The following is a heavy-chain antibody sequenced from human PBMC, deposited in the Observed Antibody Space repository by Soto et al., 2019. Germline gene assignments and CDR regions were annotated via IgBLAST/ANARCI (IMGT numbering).Heavy chain of an antibody. CDR2: ISGSGGST. V-gene: IGHV3-23*01. J-gene: IGHJ3*02. Sequence: GGSLRLSCAASGFTFSSYAMSWVRHAPGKGLEWVSAISGSGGSTYYADSVKGRFTISREYSKNTLYLQMNSLRAEDTAVYYCAKDFKWESPFLCSSEDAFDIWGQGTMVTVSS. CDR3: AKDFKWESPFLCSSEDAFDI. CDR1: GFTFSSYA. D-gene: IGHD2-2*01.